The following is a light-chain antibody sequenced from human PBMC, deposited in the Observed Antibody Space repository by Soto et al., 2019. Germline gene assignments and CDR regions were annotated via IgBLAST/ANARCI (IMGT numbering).Light chain of an antibody. CDR3: HQYGYSLWT. J-gene: IGKJ1*01. CDR2: GAC. CDR1: QSVTSTY. Sequence: IVLTQSPGTLSLTQGERATLSFRASQSVTSTYLAWYQQKPGQAPRLLIYGACSRATGIPDRFSGSGSGTDFTLTISRLEPEDFALYYCHQYGYSLWTSCQGTKVDIK. V-gene: IGKV3-20*01.